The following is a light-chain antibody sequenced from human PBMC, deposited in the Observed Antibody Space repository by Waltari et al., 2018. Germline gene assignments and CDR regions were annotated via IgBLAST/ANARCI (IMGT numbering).Light chain of an antibody. CDR2: GAS. CDR3: QQYNNWPRT. CDR1: QTVSSN. V-gene: IGKV3-15*01. Sequence: ERVMTQSPATLSMSPGKRVTLSCRASQTVSSNLAWYQQKPGQAPRLLIYGASIRATGIPARFSGTGSGTEFTLTISSMQSEDFAIYYCQQYNNWPRTFGQGTTVEIK. J-gene: IGKJ1*01.